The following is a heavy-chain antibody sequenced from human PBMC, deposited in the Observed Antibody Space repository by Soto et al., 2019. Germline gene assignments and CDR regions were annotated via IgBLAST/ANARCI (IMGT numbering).Heavy chain of an antibody. J-gene: IGHJ6*02. D-gene: IGHD3-10*01. CDR2: INPSGGST. Sequence: ASVKVSCKASGYTFTSYYMHWVRQAPGQGLEWMGIINPSGGSTSYAQKFQGRVTMTRDTSTSTVYMELSSLRSEDTAVYYCARDGSYYYGSGSTKDLYGMDVWGQGTTVTVSS. CDR1: GYTFTSYY. V-gene: IGHV1-46*01. CDR3: ARDGSYYYGSGSTKDLYGMDV.